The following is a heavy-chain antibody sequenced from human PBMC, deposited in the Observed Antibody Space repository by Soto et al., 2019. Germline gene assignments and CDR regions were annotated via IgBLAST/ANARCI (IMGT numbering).Heavy chain of an antibody. D-gene: IGHD3-22*01. CDR2: IYYSGST. CDR1: GGSISSGGYY. CDR3: ARGLPERRITMIVVVPYYFDY. V-gene: IGHV4-31*03. Sequence: SETLSLTCTVSGGSISSGGYYWSWIRQYPGKGLEWIGYIYYSGSTYYNPSLKSRVTISVDTSKNQFSLKLSSVTAADTAVYYCARGLPERRITMIVVVPYYFDYWGQGTLVTVSS. J-gene: IGHJ4*02.